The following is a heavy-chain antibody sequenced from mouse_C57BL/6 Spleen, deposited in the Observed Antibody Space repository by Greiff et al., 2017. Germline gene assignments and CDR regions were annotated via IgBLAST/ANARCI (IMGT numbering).Heavy chain of an antibody. J-gene: IGHJ4*01. CDR2: ISSGGDYI. V-gene: IGHV5-9-1*02. CDR1: GFTFSSYA. CDR3: TRDYYYGSSSLAMDY. Sequence: EVKVVESGEGLVKPGGSLKLSCAASGFTFSSYAMSWVRQTPEKRLEWVAYISSGGDYIYYADTVKGRFTISRDNARNTLYLQMSSLKSEDTAMYYCTRDYYYGSSSLAMDYWGQGTSVTVSS. D-gene: IGHD1-1*01.